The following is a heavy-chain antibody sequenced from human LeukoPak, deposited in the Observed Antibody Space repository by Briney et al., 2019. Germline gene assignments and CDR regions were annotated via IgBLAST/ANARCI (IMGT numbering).Heavy chain of an antibody. CDR2: IKQDGSHK. Sequence: GGSLRLSCAASGFRLSTYWMSWVRQAPGKGLEWVANIKQDGSHKNYVDSVKGRFTISRDNAKNSLYLQMNSLRVEDTAIYYCARETPDSSGWDWGQGTLVTVSS. V-gene: IGHV3-7*01. CDR3: ARETPDSSGWD. J-gene: IGHJ4*02. CDR1: GFRLSTYW. D-gene: IGHD6-19*01.